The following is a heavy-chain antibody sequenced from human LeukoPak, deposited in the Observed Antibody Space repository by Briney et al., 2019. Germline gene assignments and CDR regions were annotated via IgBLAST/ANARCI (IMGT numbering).Heavy chain of an antibody. V-gene: IGHV1-2*02. CDR2: INPNSGGT. Sequence: ASVKVSCKTSGYSFNTYGVTWVRQAPGQGLEWMGWINPNSGGTNYAQKFQGRVTMTRDTSISTAYMELSRLRSDDTAVYYCARDYYDSSGRAYYFDYWGQGTLVTVSS. CDR1: GYSFNTYG. D-gene: IGHD3-22*01. J-gene: IGHJ4*02. CDR3: ARDYYDSSGRAYYFDY.